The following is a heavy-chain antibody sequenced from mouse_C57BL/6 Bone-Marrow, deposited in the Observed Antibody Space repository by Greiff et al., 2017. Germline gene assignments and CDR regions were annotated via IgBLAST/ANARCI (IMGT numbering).Heavy chain of an antibody. CDR3: ARLPITTVVGFDY. CDR2: ISSGGSYT. V-gene: IGHV5-6*01. Sequence: HLVESGGDLVKPGGSLKLSCAASGFTFSSYGMSWVRQTPDKRLEWVATISSGGSYTYSPDSVKGRFTISRDNAKNTLYLQMSSLKSEDTAMYYCARLPITTVVGFDYWGQGTTLTVSS. J-gene: IGHJ2*01. D-gene: IGHD1-1*01. CDR1: GFTFSSYG.